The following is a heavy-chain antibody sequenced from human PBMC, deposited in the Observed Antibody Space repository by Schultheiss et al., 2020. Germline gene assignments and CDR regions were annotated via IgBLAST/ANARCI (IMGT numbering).Heavy chain of an antibody. D-gene: IGHD3-16*02. CDR2: IYYSGST. CDR3: ARGNYIWGSYPQENWFDP. V-gene: IGHV4-39*01. J-gene: IGHJ5*02. Sequence: SETLSLTCTVSGGSISSSSYYWGWIRQPPGKGLEWIGSIYYSGSTYYNPSLKSRVTISVDTSKNQFSLKLSSVTAADTAVYYCARGNYIWGSYPQENWFDPWGQGTLVTVSS. CDR1: GGSISSSSYY.